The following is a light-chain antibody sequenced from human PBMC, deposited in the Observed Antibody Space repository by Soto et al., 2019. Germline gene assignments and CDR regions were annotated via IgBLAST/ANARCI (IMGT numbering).Light chain of an antibody. J-gene: IGLJ1*01. CDR1: SSNIGARYD. CDR3: QSYDRSLQRV. CDR2: GDN. Sequence: QSVLTQPPSVSGAPGQRITISCTGSSSNIGARYDVHWYRQLPGTAPKLLLYGDNNRPSGVPDRFSGSKSGASASLAITGLQAADEAADYCQSYDRSLQRVFGTGTKLTVL. V-gene: IGLV1-40*01.